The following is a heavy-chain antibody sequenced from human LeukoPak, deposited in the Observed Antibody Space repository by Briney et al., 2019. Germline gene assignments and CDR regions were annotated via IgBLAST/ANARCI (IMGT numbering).Heavy chain of an antibody. CDR3: ARRYYYDSTTPFDY. Sequence: GASVNVSCKASGYTFTSYGISWVRQAPGQGLEWMGWISAYNGNTNYAQKLQGSVTMTTDTSTSTAYMELRSLRSDDTAVYYCARRYYYDSTTPFDYWGQGTLVTVSS. J-gene: IGHJ4*02. D-gene: IGHD3-22*01. V-gene: IGHV1-18*01. CDR1: GYTFTSYG. CDR2: ISAYNGNT.